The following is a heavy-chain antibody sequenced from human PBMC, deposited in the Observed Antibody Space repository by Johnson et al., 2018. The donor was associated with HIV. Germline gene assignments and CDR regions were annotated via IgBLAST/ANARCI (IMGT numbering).Heavy chain of an antibody. J-gene: IGHJ3*02. CDR3: ARPDGAVASDFNAFDI. CDR2: INSYGSGT. V-gene: IGHV3-74*02. CDR1: GFIFSNYW. D-gene: IGHD6-19*01. Sequence: VQLVESGGGLVQPGGSLRLSCAASGFIFSNYWMHWVRQVPGKGLVWVSRINSYGSGTTYADSVKGRFTISRDNAKTTVYLQMNSLRAEDTALYYCARPDGAVASDFNAFDIWGQGTMVTVSS.